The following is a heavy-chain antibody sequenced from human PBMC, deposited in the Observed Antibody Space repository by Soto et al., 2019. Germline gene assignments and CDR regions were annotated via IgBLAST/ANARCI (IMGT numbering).Heavy chain of an antibody. V-gene: IGHV3-33*01. Sequence: GGSLRLSCAASGFTFSSYAMHWVRQAPGKGLEWVAVIWYDGSNKYYADSVKGRFTISRDNSKNTLYLQMNSLRAEDTAVYYCARDSAAGRKGRIGTYYYNMDVWGKGTTVTVSS. D-gene: IGHD6-25*01. CDR2: IWYDGSNK. CDR1: GFTFSSYA. J-gene: IGHJ6*03. CDR3: ARDSAAGRKGRIGTYYYNMDV.